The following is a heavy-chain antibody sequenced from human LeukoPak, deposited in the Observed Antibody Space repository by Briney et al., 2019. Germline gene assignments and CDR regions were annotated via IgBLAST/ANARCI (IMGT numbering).Heavy chain of an antibody. J-gene: IGHJ6*02. V-gene: IGHV3-49*04. D-gene: IGHD5-18*01. CDR3: TRGPIHLWLYCGMDV. CDR1: GFTFGDHA. Sequence: GGSLRLSCSASGFTFGDHAMSWVRQAPGKGLEWVGFIRSKAYGGTTEYPASVKGRFTISRDDSISIAYLQMNSLKTEDTAVYYCTRGPIHLWLYCGMDVWGQGTTVIVSS. CDR2: IRSKAYGGTT.